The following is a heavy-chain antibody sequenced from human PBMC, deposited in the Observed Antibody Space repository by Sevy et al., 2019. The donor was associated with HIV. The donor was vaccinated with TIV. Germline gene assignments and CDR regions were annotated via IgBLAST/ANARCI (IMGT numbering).Heavy chain of an antibody. CDR2: IRSKTYGGTT. J-gene: IGHJ6*02. D-gene: IGHD3-16*01. Sequence: GGSLRLSCTASGFNFGDYAMSWCRQAPGKGLEWIGFIRSKTYGGTTEYAGSVKGRFTISRDDSNSMASLQMNSLKTEDTAVYYCARVRGTISPYYYFGMDVWGQGTTVTVSS. CDR1: GFNFGDYA. V-gene: IGHV3-49*03. CDR3: ARVRGTISPYYYFGMDV.